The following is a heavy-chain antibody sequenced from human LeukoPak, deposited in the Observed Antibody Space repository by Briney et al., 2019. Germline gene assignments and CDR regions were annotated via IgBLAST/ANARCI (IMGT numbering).Heavy chain of an antibody. CDR1: GFTFSSHW. CDR2: ISSDGSST. V-gene: IGHV3-74*01. D-gene: IGHD6-13*01. CDR3: ATGPFTTAAGSLGY. Sequence: GGSLRVSGAASGFTFSSHWMHWVRQAPGKGLLWVSRISSDGSSTNYADSVKGRFTISRDNAKNTLYLQMNSLRAEDTAVYYCATGPFTTAAGSLGYWGQGTLVTVSS. J-gene: IGHJ4*02.